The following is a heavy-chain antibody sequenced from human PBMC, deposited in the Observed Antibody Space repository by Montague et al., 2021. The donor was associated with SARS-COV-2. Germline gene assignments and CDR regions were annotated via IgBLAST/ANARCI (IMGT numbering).Heavy chain of an antibody. V-gene: IGHV4-4*02. Sequence: SETLSLTCAVSGGSISSGTWWTWVRQPPGKGLEWIGEISHSGGTNYNPSIKSRVTISVDKSKTQFSLNLNSVTAADTAVYYCAKLSSDIGGYFWFDPWGQGTLFSVSS. CDR2: ISHSGGT. J-gene: IGHJ5*02. CDR3: AKLSSDIGGYFWFDP. D-gene: IGHD1-26*01. CDR1: GGSISSGTW.